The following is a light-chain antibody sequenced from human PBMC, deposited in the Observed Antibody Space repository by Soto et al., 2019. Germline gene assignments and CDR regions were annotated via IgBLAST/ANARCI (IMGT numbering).Light chain of an antibody. CDR3: SSYAGRYTVV. CDR1: SSDVGGYNY. J-gene: IGLJ2*01. CDR2: DVS. V-gene: IGLV2-11*01. Sequence: QSALTQPRSVSGSPGQSVTISCTGTSSDVGGYNYVSWYQQHPGKAPKLMIYDVSKRPSGVPDRFSGSKSGNTASLTISGLHAEDEADYYCSSYAGRYTVVFGGRTKLTVL.